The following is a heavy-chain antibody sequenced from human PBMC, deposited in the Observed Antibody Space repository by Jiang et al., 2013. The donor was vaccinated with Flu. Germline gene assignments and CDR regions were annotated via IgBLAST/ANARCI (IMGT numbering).Heavy chain of an antibody. V-gene: IGHV2-5*01. CDR2: DK. Sequence: DKRYSPSLKSRLTITKDTSKNQVVLTMTNMDPVDTATYYCAHTYGGYYDSRDFDYWGQGTLVTVSS. J-gene: IGHJ4*02. D-gene: IGHD3-22*01. CDR3: AHTYGGYYDSRDFDY.